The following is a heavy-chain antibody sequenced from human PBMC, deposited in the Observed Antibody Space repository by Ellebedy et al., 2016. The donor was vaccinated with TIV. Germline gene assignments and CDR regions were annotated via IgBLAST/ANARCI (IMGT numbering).Heavy chain of an antibody. Sequence: MPSETLSLTCSVSGGSISSVSYYWGWIRQPPGKGLEWIGSIYYSGSTYYNPSLKSRVTISVDTSKNQFSLKLSSVTAADTAVYFCARHHTVERGAIDYWGQGTLVTVSS. J-gene: IGHJ4*02. D-gene: IGHD1-1*01. CDR3: ARHHTVERGAIDY. CDR1: GGSISSVSYY. V-gene: IGHV4-39*01. CDR2: IYYSGST.